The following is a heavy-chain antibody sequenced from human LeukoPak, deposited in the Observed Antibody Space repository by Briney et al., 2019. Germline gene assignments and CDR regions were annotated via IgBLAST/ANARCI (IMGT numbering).Heavy chain of an antibody. CDR1: GGSISGYY. J-gene: IGHJ4*02. Sequence: SETLSLTCTVSGGSISGYYWSWIRQPPGKGLEWIGEINHSGSTNYNPSLKSRVTISVDTSKNQFSLKLSSVTAADTAVYYCARRSSWYGKYYFDYWGQGTLVTVSS. CDR2: INHSGST. CDR3: ARRSSWYGKYYFDY. V-gene: IGHV4-34*01. D-gene: IGHD6-13*01.